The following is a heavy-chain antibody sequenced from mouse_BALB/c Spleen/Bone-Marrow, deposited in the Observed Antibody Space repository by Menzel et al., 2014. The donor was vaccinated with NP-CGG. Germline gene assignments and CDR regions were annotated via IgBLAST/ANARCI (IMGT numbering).Heavy chain of an antibody. Sequence: EVQLQQSGPELVKPGASMKISCKASGYSFTGYFMNWVMQSHGRSLEWIGRINPYNGDTFYNQKFKGKATLTVDKSFSTAHMELWSLASEDSAVYYYARGGLLRAMDYWGQGTSVTVSS. CDR2: INPYNGDT. CDR3: ARGGLLRAMDY. CDR1: GYSFTGYF. V-gene: IGHV1-20*02. J-gene: IGHJ4*01. D-gene: IGHD2-3*01.